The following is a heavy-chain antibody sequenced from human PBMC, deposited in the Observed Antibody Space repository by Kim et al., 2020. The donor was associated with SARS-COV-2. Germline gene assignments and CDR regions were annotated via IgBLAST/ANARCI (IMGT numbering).Heavy chain of an antibody. J-gene: IGHJ4*02. Sequence: GKTNYAQKFKGRVSVTRDPSIMTVYLEVSSLASDDTAVYYCTRDSDPDCWGQGTLVTVSS. CDR3: TRDSDPDC. CDR2: GKT. V-gene: IGHV1-18*01.